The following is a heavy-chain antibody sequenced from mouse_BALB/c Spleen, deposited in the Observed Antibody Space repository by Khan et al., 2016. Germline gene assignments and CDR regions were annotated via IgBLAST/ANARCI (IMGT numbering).Heavy chain of an antibody. D-gene: IGHD2-2*01. V-gene: IGHV3-2*02. CDR2: INYSGST. J-gene: IGHJ3*01. CDR1: GYSITSDYA. CDR3: ARSYGYRGFAG. Sequence: QLQESGPGLVKPSQSLSLTCTVTGYSITSDYAWNWIRQFPGNKLEWMGYINYSGSTNYNPSLKSRISITRDTSKNHLFLRVISVTTEDTATYYCARSYGYRGFAGWGQGTLVTVS.